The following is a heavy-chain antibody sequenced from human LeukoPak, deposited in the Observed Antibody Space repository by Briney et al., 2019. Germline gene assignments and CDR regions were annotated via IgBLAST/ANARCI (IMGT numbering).Heavy chain of an antibody. CDR1: GFTFSSYG. Sequence: GGSLRLSCAASGFTFSSYGMSWVRQAPGEGLEWVSAISGSGGSTYYADSVKGRFTISRDNSKNILYLQMNSLRVEDTALYYCAKILSNSGWTHDYWGQGSLVTVSS. CDR3: AKILSNSGWTHDY. D-gene: IGHD6-19*01. CDR2: ISGSGGST. J-gene: IGHJ4*02. V-gene: IGHV3-23*01.